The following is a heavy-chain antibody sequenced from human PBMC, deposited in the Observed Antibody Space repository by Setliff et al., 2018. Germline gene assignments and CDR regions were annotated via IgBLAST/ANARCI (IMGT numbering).Heavy chain of an antibody. Sequence: GSLRLSCAASGFTFSSYSMNWVRQAPGKGLEWVSYISSSSSTIYYADSVKGRFTISRDNAKNALYLQMNSLRAEDTAVYYCARDEDYFDTSGYPDNWGQGTLVTVSS. J-gene: IGHJ4*02. CDR3: ARDEDYFDTSGYPDN. CDR2: ISSSSSTI. V-gene: IGHV3-48*04. CDR1: GFTFSSYS. D-gene: IGHD3-22*01.